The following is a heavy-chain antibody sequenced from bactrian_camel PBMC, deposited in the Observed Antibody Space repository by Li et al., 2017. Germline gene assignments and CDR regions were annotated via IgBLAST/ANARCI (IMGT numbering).Heavy chain of an antibody. V-gene: IGHV3S1*01. CDR2: IDAGGTST. D-gene: IGHD2*01. J-gene: IGHJ4*01. Sequence: VQLVESGGGSVQAGGSLRLSCAASQYAFSSNCIGWFRQTPGVLCERVGLIDAGGTSTWYADSVKGRFSISQDDAKNTVYLQMNSLKSKETALYYCATVETPVGYYSGDYYVTQWEFNYWGQGTQVTVS. CDR3: ATVETPVGYYSGDYYVTQWEFNY. CDR1: QYAFSSNC.